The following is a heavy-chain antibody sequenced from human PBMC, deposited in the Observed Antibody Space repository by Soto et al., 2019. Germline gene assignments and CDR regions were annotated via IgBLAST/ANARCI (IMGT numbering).Heavy chain of an antibody. D-gene: IGHD3-22*01. J-gene: IGHJ6*02. CDR1: GYTFTSYG. CDR2: ISAYNGNT. CDR3: ARDFYYDSSGYYGGYYYYGMDV. Sequence: ASVKVSCKASGYTFTSYGISWVRQAPGQGLEWMGWISAYNGNTNYAQKLQGRVTMTTDTSTSTAYMELRSLRSDDTAVYYCARDFYYDSSGYYGGYYYYGMDVWGQGTTVTVSS. V-gene: IGHV1-18*04.